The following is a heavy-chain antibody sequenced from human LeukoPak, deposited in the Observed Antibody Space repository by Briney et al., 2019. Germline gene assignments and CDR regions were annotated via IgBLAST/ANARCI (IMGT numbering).Heavy chain of an antibody. CDR3: ARDGSGWYNWFDP. Sequence: ASVKVSCKASGYTFTGYYMHWVRQAPGQGLEWMGWINPNSGGTNYAQKFQGRVTMTRDTSISTAYMELSRLRSDDTAVYYCARDGSGWYNWFDPWGQGTLVTVSS. V-gene: IGHV1-2*02. J-gene: IGHJ5*02. CDR1: GYTFTGYY. CDR2: INPNSGGT. D-gene: IGHD6-19*01.